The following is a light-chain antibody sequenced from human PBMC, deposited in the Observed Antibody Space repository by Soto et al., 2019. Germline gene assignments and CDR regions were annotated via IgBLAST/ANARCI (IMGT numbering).Light chain of an antibody. Sequence: EILLTQSPGTLSLSPGERATLSCRASQSVSPSSLAWYQQRPGQSPRLLIYGASSRATGIPDRFSGRGSGTDFTLIISRLEPEHFAVYYCQQFARALGGGTKVHI. CDR2: GAS. J-gene: IGKJ4*01. CDR1: QSVSPSS. CDR3: QQFARA. V-gene: IGKV3-20*01.